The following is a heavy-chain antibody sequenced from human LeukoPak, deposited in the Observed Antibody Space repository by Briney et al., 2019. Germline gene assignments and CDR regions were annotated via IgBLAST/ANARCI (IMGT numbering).Heavy chain of an antibody. D-gene: IGHD6-19*01. Sequence: GGSLRLSWAASGLTLSSHCMSWVAQAPGKGLDWGSVIHSGGSTYPADSVKGRFTISRDSSKNTVYLQMNSMRVEDTAVYYCASMAGDIWGQGTMVTVSS. J-gene: IGHJ3*02. CDR1: GLTLSSHC. CDR3: ASMAGDI. CDR2: IHSGGST. V-gene: IGHV3-66*02.